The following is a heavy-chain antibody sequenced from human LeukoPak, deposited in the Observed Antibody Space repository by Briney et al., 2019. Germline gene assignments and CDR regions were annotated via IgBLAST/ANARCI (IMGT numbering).Heavy chain of an antibody. D-gene: IGHD4-17*01. Sequence: ASVKVSCKASGGTFSSYAISWVRQATGQGPEWMGRIIPIFGTANYAQKFQGRVTITTDESTSTAYMELSSLRSEDTAVYYCAREPGGGDYGYLGYWGQGTLVTVSS. CDR1: GGTFSSYA. J-gene: IGHJ4*02. CDR3: AREPGGGDYGYLGY. CDR2: IIPIFGTA. V-gene: IGHV1-69*05.